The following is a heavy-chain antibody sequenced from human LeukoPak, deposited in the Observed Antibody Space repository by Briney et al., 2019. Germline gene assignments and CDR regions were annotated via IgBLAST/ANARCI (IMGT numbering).Heavy chain of an antibody. CDR2: IYYSGST. CDR1: GGSISSSSYY. J-gene: IGHJ3*02. CDR3: ARVNAYYYNSSGYVNFDI. V-gene: IGHV4-39*07. D-gene: IGHD3-22*01. Sequence: SETLSLTCTVSGGSISSSSYYWGWIRQPPGKGLEWIGSIYYSGSTYYNPSLKSRVTISVDTSKNQFSLKLSSVTAADTAVYYCARVNAYYYNSSGYVNFDIWGQGTMVTVSS.